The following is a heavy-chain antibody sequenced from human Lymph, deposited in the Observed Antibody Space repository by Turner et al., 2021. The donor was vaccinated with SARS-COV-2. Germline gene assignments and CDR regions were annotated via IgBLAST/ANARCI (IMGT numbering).Heavy chain of an antibody. J-gene: IGHJ4*02. V-gene: IGHV3-74*01. CDR2: IKSDGSST. D-gene: IGHD3-22*01. CDR3: ANPSSYYDSSGFEF. Sequence: EVQLVESGGGLVQPGGSLRLSCAASGFTLSSYWMHWVRQAPGKGLVWVSRIKSDGSSTSYADSVKGRFTISRDNAKNTLYLQMNSLRAEDTAVYYCANPSSYYDSSGFEFWGQGTLVTVSS. CDR1: GFTLSSYW.